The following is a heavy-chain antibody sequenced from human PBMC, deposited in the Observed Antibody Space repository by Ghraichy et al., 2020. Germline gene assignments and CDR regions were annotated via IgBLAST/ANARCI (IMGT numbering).Heavy chain of an antibody. CDR2: IYYSGST. J-gene: IGHJ3*02. CDR3: ARMGGRGYYDSSGYHDAFDI. Sequence: SETLSLTCTVSGGYISSYYWSWIRQPPGKGLDWIGYIYYSGSTNYNPSLKSRVTISVDTSKNQFSLRLSSVTAADTAVYYCARMGGRGYYDSSGYHDAFDIWGQGTMVTVSS. V-gene: IGHV4-59*01. D-gene: IGHD3-22*01. CDR1: GGYISSYY.